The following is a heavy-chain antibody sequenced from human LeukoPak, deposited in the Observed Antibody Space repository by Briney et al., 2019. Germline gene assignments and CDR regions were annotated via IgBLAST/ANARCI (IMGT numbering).Heavy chain of an antibody. CDR2: IKQDGSEK. V-gene: IGHV3-7*01. CDR3: AREFGDPSGGWIDH. Sequence: PGGSLRLSCVASGFTFSRHWLSWVRRAPGKGLEWVANIKQDGSEKYYVDFVKGRFTISRDNARNSLYLQMNSLRAEDTALYYCAREFGDPSGGWIDHWGQGTLVTVSS. CDR1: GFTFSRHW. D-gene: IGHD3-10*01. J-gene: IGHJ4*02.